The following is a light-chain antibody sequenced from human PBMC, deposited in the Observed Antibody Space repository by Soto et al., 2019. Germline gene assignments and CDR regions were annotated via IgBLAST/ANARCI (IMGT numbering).Light chain of an antibody. V-gene: IGLV2-11*01. CDR3: CSYAGTYPVI. Sequence: QSVLTQPRSVSGSPGQSVTISCTGTSSDVGGYNYVSWYQQHPGKAPKLMIYDVSQRPSGVPDRFSGSKSGNTASLTISGLQADDDADYYCCSYAGTYPVIFGGGTKVTVL. CDR2: DVS. J-gene: IGLJ2*01. CDR1: SSDVGGYNY.